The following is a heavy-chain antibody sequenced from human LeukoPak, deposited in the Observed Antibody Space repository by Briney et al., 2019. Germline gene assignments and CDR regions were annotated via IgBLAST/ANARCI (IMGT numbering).Heavy chain of an antibody. V-gene: IGHV4-59*01. CDR3: ARAGTDDFWSGYGARRVGWFDP. J-gene: IGHJ5*02. CDR1: GGSNSSYY. Sequence: PSETLSLTCTVSGGSNSSYYWRWIRQPPGKGLEWIGYSDYSGSTNYNPSLKSRVTISVDTSKNQFTLKLSSVTAADTAVYYCARAGTDDFWSGYGARRVGWFDPWGQRTPVTVSS. CDR2: SDYSGST. D-gene: IGHD3-3*01.